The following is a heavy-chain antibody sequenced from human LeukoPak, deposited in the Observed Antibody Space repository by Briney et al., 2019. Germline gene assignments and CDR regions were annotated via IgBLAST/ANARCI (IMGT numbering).Heavy chain of an antibody. CDR3: AKLSSSSWLGGIYFY. J-gene: IGHJ4*02. D-gene: IGHD6-13*01. Sequence: ASVKVSCKVSGYTLTELSMHWVRQAPGKGLEWMGGFDPEDGETIYAQKFQGRVTITADESTSTAYMELSSLRSEDTAVYYCAKLSSSSWLGGIYFYWGQGTLVTVSS. V-gene: IGHV1-24*01. CDR2: FDPEDGET. CDR1: GYTLTELS.